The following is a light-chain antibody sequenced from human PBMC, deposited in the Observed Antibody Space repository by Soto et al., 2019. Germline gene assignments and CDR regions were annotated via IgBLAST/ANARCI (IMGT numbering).Light chain of an antibody. CDR3: QQYENLVT. J-gene: IGKJ5*01. CDR1: QGISSY. V-gene: IGKV1-9*01. Sequence: DIQLTQSPSFLSASVGDRVTITCRASQGISSYVAWYQQKPGKAPKLLIYAASTLQSGVPSRFSGSGSGTEFTLTISSLQPEDIATYYCQQYENLVTFGQGTRLEIK. CDR2: AAS.